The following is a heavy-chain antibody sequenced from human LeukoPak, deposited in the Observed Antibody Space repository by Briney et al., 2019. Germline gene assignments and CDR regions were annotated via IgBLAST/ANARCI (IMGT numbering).Heavy chain of an antibody. CDR1: GFTFSSYA. Sequence: PGGSLRPSCAASGFTFSSYAMHWVRQAPGKGLEWVAVISYDGSNKYYADSVKGRFTISRDNSKNTLYLQMNSLRAEDTAVYYRARDPIVVVPAAIPYYYYYYMDVWGKGTTVTVSS. D-gene: IGHD2-2*02. CDR2: ISYDGSNK. CDR3: ARDPIVVVPAAIPYYYYYYMDV. J-gene: IGHJ6*03. V-gene: IGHV3-30*01.